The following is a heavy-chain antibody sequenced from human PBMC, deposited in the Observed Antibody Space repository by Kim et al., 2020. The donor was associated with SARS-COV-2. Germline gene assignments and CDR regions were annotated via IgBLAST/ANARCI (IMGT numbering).Heavy chain of an antibody. CDR3: ARDLVIGYSSGWYSGGSYYYYGMDV. J-gene: IGHJ6*02. CDR1: GGSISSGSYY. CDR2: IYTSGST. D-gene: IGHD6-19*01. V-gene: IGHV4-61*02. Sequence: SETLSLTCTVSGGSISSGSYYWSWIRQPAGKGLEWIGRIYTSGSTNYNPSLKSRVTISVDTSKNQFSLKLSSVTAADTAVYYCARDLVIGYSSGWYSGGSYYYYGMDVWGQGTTVTVSS.